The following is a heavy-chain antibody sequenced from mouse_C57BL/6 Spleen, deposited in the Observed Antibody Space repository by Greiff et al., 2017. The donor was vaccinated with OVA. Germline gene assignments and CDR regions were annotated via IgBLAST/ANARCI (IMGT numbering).Heavy chain of an antibody. CDR1: GYTFTDYE. V-gene: IGHV1-15*01. Sequence: QVHVKQSGAELVRPGASVTLSCKASGYTFTDYEMHWVKQTPVHGLEWIGAIDPETGGTAYNQKFKGKAILTADKSSSTAYMELRSLTSEDSAVYYCTRNGGGTWYFDVWGTGTTVTVSS. CDR2: IDPETGGT. D-gene: IGHD4-1*01. J-gene: IGHJ1*03. CDR3: TRNGGGTWYFDV.